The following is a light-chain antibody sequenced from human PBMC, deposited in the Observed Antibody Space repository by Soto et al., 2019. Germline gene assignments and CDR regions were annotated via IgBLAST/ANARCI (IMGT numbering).Light chain of an antibody. J-gene: IGKJ2*01. Sequence: DIVLTQSPGTLSLSPGERATLSCRASETVNNNFLGWYQQQPGQAPRLLIFAASRRATGIPHRFSGSGSGTDFTLTISRLEPEDFGVDYCQQYGSSPPYTFGQGTKLEIK. V-gene: IGKV3-20*01. CDR3: QQYGSSPPYT. CDR2: AAS. CDR1: ETVNNNF.